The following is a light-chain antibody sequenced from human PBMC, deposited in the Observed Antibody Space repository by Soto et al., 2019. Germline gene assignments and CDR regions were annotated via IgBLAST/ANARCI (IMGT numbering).Light chain of an antibody. J-gene: IGKJ4*01. CDR2: GAS. Sequence: EIVLTQSPGTLSLSPGERATLSCRASHSVSSSYLAWYQQKPGQAPRLLIYGASSRATGIPDRFSGSGSGKDFTLTISRLEPEDFAVYYCQQYGSSPRLTFGGGTKVDIK. CDR1: HSVSSSY. CDR3: QQYGSSPRLT. V-gene: IGKV3-20*01.